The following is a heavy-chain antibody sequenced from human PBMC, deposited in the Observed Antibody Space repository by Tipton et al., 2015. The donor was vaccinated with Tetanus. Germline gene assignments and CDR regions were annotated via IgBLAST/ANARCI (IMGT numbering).Heavy chain of an antibody. Sequence: QVQLVQSGAEVKKPGASVKVSCKASGYTFTSYGISWVRQAPGQGLEWMGWISAYNGNTNYAQKLQGRVTMTTDTSTSTAYMELRSLRSDDPAVYYCARGKRGVIPAAIRPNDAFDIWGQGTMVTVSS. CDR3: ARGKRGVIPAAIRPNDAFDI. V-gene: IGHV1-18*01. D-gene: IGHD2-2*02. J-gene: IGHJ3*02. CDR1: GYTFTSYG. CDR2: ISAYNGNT.